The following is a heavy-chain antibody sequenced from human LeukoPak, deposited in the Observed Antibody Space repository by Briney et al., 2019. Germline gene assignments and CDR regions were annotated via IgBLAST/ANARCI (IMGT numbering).Heavy chain of an antibody. Sequence: PGGSLRLSCAASGFTFSSYGMHCVRQAPGKGLEWVAVISYDGSNKYYADSVKGRFTISRDNSKNTLYLQMNSLRAEDTAVYYCAKDLRSSFVAVAGTSANDYWGQGTLVTVSS. CDR1: GFTFSSYG. CDR3: AKDLRSSFVAVAGTSANDY. D-gene: IGHD6-19*01. V-gene: IGHV3-30*18. J-gene: IGHJ4*02. CDR2: ISYDGSNK.